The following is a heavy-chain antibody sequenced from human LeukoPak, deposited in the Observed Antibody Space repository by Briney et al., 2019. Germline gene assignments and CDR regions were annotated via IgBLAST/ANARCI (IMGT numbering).Heavy chain of an antibody. J-gene: IGHJ6*03. Sequence: SSVKVSCKASGGTFISYAISWVRQAPGQGLEWMGRIIPIFGTANYAQKFQGRVTITTDESTSTAYMELSSQRSEDTAVYYCARTVHCTNGVCPSYYYYMDVWGKGTTVTVSS. D-gene: IGHD2-8*01. V-gene: IGHV1-69*05. CDR3: ARTVHCTNGVCPSYYYYMDV. CDR2: IIPIFGTA. CDR1: GGTFISYA.